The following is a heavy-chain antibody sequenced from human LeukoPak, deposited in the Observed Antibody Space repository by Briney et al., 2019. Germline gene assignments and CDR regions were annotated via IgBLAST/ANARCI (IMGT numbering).Heavy chain of an antibody. D-gene: IGHD2-15*01. CDR1: GFTFTNAW. CDR3: ARDRDNITCPHDY. J-gene: IGHJ4*02. CDR2: IKQDGSEK. V-gene: IGHV3-7*05. Sequence: GGSLRLSCAASGFTFTNAWVSWVRQAPGKGLEWVANIKQDGSEKYYVDSVKGRFTISRDNAKRSLYLQMNSLRAEDTAVFYCARDRDNITCPHDYWGQGTLVTVSS.